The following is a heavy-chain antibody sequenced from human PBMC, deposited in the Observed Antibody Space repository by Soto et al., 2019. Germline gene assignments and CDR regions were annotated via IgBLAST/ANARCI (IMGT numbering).Heavy chain of an antibody. Sequence: QVQLVQSEAEVQKPGSSVKVSCKASGGTFSSYAISWVRQAPGQGLEWMGGIIPIFGTANYAQKFQGRVTITADESTSTAYMELSSLRSEDTAVYYCASLVNYGDYYYYGMDVWGQGTTVTVSS. J-gene: IGHJ6*02. D-gene: IGHD4-17*01. CDR3: ASLVNYGDYYYYGMDV. CDR2: IIPIFGTA. V-gene: IGHV1-69*01. CDR1: GGTFSSYA.